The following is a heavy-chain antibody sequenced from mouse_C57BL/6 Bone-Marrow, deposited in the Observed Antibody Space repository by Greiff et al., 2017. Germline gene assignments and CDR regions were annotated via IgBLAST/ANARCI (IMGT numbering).Heavy chain of an antibody. CDR1: GFSLSTFGMG. J-gene: IGHJ4*01. Sequence: VKLMESGPGILQPSQTLSLTCSFSGFSLSTFGMGVGWIRQPSGKGLEWLAHIWWDDDKYYNPALKRRLTISKDTSKNQVFLKIANVDTADTATYYCARSHYYGSSYGYAMDYWGQGTSVTVSS. V-gene: IGHV8-8*01. CDR3: ARSHYYGSSYGYAMDY. D-gene: IGHD1-1*01. CDR2: IWWDDDK.